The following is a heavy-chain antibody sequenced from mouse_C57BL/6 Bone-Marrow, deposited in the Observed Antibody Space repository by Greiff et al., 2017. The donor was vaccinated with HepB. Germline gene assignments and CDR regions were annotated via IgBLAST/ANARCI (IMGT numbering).Heavy chain of an antibody. D-gene: IGHD1-1*01. Sequence: QVQLQQPGAELVKPGASVKLSCKASGYTFTSYWMHWVKQRPGRGLEWIGRIDPNSGGTKYNEKFKSKATLTVDKPSSTAYMQLSRLTSEDSAVYDCARYGSSPDFDVWGTGTTVTVAS. J-gene: IGHJ1*03. CDR3: ARYGSSPDFDV. CDR2: IDPNSGGT. CDR1: GYTFTSYW. V-gene: IGHV1-72*01.